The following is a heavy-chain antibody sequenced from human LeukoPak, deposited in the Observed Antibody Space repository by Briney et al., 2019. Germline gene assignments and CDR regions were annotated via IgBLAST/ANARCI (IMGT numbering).Heavy chain of an antibody. CDR1: GFTFNNYG. D-gene: IGHD2-2*01. Sequence: GGSLRLSCAPSGFTFNNYGMDWVRQAPGKGLEWVAFIRDDGSIKYYADSVKGRFTISRDNSKNTLSLQMNSLRAEDTAVYYCAKDRGRRIVVVPATKWGTFDYWGQGTLVTVSS. CDR2: IRDDGSIK. V-gene: IGHV3-30*02. J-gene: IGHJ4*02. CDR3: AKDRGRRIVVVPATKWGTFDY.